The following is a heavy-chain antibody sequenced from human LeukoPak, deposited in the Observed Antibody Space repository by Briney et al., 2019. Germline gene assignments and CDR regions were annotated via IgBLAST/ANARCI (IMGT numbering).Heavy chain of an antibody. D-gene: IGHD5-18*01. CDR2: IIPILGIA. CDR3: AIPRKGYSYGSAYYYYGMSV. Sequence: GASVKVSCKASGGTFSSYAISWVRQAPGQGLEWMGRIIPILGIANYAQKFQGRVRITADKSTSTAYMELSSLRSEDTDVYYCAIPRKGYSYGSAYYYYGMSVWGQGTTVTVSS. J-gene: IGHJ6*02. V-gene: IGHV1-69*04. CDR1: GGTFSSYA.